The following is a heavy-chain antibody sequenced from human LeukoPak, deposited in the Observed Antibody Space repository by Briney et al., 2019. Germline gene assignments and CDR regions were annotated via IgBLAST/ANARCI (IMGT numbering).Heavy chain of an antibody. J-gene: IGHJ4*02. CDR1: GFTFSSYA. CDR2: ISYDGSNI. Sequence: PGRSLRLSCAASGFTFSSYAMHWVRQAPGKGLEWVSVISYDGSNIYYADSVKGRFTISRDNSKNTLYLQMNSLRTEDTAVYYCARGPGPAGGSSGWYYFDYWGQGTLLTVSS. D-gene: IGHD6-19*01. CDR3: ARGPGPAGGSSGWYYFDY. V-gene: IGHV3-30-3*01.